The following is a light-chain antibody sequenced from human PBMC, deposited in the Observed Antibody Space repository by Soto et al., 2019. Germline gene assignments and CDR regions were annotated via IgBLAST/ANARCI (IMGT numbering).Light chain of an antibody. J-gene: IGKJ2*01. CDR2: GAS. V-gene: IGKV3-20*01. CDR3: QQYGVSMFT. Sequence: DIVLTQSPGTLSLSPGERATLSCRASQTVRDGYLAWYQQKPGQAPRLFFYGASARATGIPDRFSGSGSGTDFTLTISGLEPEDFAVYYCQQYGVSMFTFGQGAKLEIK. CDR1: QTVRDGY.